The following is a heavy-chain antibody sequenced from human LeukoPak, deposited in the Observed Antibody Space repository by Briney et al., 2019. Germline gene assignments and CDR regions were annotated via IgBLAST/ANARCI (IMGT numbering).Heavy chain of an antibody. Sequence: GGSLRLSCAASGFTFSSYEMNWVRQAPGKGLEWVSYISSSGSTIYYADSVKGRFTISRDNVKNSLYLQMNSLRAEDTAAYYCARVAYGSGPEGYYYGMDVWGQGTTVTVSS. D-gene: IGHD3-10*01. CDR1: GFTFSSYE. CDR2: ISSSGSTI. V-gene: IGHV3-48*03. CDR3: ARVAYGSGPEGYYYGMDV. J-gene: IGHJ6*02.